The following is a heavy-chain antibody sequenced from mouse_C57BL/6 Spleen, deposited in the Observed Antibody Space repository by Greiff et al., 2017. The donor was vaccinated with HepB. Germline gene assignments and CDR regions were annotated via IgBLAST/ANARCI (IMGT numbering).Heavy chain of an antibody. Sequence: EVQGVESGGGLVQPGGSLSLSCAASGFTFTDYYMSWVRQPPGKALEWLGFIRNKANGYTTEYSASVKGRFTVSRDNSQSILYLQMNALRAEDSATYYCARYEGRDGYFDYWGQGTTLTVSS. CDR1: GFTFTDYY. V-gene: IGHV7-3*01. J-gene: IGHJ2*01. CDR3: ARYEGRDGYFDY. CDR2: IRNKANGYTT. D-gene: IGHD1-1*01.